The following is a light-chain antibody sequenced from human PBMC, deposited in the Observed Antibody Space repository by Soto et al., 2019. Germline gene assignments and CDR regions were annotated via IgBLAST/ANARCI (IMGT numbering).Light chain of an antibody. CDR2: AAS. Sequence: DIQLTQSPSFLSASVGDRVTITCRASQGISSYLAWYQQKPGKAPKLLIYAASTLQSGVPSRFSGSGSGTEFTLTISLLQPEDFATYYCQQLNSYVTFGQGTRLEIK. J-gene: IGKJ5*01. V-gene: IGKV1-9*01. CDR3: QQLNSYVT. CDR1: QGISSY.